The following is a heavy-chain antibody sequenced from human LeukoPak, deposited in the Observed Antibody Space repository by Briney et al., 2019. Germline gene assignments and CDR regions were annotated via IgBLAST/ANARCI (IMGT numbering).Heavy chain of an antibody. J-gene: IGHJ1*01. CDR3: ARGTRPITMVRNMIWVSGEYCQH. V-gene: IGHV4-34*01. Sequence: PSETLSLTCAVYGGSFSGYYWSWIRQPPGKGLEWIGEINHSGSTNYNPSLKSRVTISVTKSKNQFPLKLSTVTAADTAVYYCARGTRPITMVRNMIWVSGEYCQHWGQGTLVTVSS. CDR1: GGSFSGYY. CDR2: INHSGST. D-gene: IGHD3-10*01.